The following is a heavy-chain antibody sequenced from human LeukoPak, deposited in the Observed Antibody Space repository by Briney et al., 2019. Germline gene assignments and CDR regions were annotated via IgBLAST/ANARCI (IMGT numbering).Heavy chain of an antibody. V-gene: IGHV4-39*07. CDR2: IYYSGST. J-gene: IGHJ6*03. CDR1: GGSISSSSYY. D-gene: IGHD2-2*01. CDR3: ARDRGYQLLRETYYYYYMDV. Sequence: SETLSLTCTVSGGSISSSSYYWGWIRQPPGKGLEWIGSIYYSGSTYYNPSLKSRVTISVDTSKNQFSLKLSSVTAADTAVYYCARDRGYQLLRETYYYYYMDVWGKGTTVTVSS.